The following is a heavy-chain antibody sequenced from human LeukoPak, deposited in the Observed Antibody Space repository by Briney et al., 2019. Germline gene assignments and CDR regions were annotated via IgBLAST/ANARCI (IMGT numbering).Heavy chain of an antibody. CDR3: AREDYSNYILH. CDR2: INSDGTST. D-gene: IGHD4-11*01. V-gene: IGHV3-74*01. Sequence: GGSLRLSCADSGFTFSRYWMHWVRRAPGKGLVWVSRINSDGTSTRYADSVKGRFTISRDNAKNTLYLQMNGLRAEDSAVYYCAREDYSNYILHWGQGTLVTVSS. J-gene: IGHJ4*02. CDR1: GFTFSRYW.